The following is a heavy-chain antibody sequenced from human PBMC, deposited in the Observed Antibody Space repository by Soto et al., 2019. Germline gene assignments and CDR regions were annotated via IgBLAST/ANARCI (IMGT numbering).Heavy chain of an antibody. CDR1: GYTFTSYG. J-gene: IGHJ6*02. CDR3: ARAPFITIFGVATPYGMDV. V-gene: IGHV1-3*01. CDR2: INPGNGNT. D-gene: IGHD3-3*01. Sequence: ASVKVSCKASGYTFTSYGMNWVRQAPGRGLEWMGWINPGNGNTKYSQKFQGRVIIERDTSASTAYMELSSLRSEDTAVYYCARAPFITIFGVATPYGMDVWGQGTTVTVSS.